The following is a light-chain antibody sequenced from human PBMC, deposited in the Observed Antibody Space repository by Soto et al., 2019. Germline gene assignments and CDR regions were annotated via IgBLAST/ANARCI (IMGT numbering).Light chain of an antibody. CDR2: GAS. V-gene: IGKV3-15*01. Sequence: EIVMTQSPATLSVSPGERATLSCRASQPISNALAWYQHKPGQAPRLLIHGASTRATGVPDSFSGRGSGTDYTLTITNLESEDFAVYYCQQRSNWPWTFGQGTKVDIK. CDR3: QQRSNWPWT. CDR1: QPISNA. J-gene: IGKJ1*01.